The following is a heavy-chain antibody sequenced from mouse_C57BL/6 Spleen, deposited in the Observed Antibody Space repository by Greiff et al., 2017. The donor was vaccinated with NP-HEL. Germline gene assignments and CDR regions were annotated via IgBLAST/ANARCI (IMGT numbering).Heavy chain of an antibody. J-gene: IGHJ3*01. V-gene: IGHV5-6*01. CDR2: ISSGGSYT. CDR3: ARQNYGSSYLFAY. Sequence: EVQRVESGGDLVKPGGSLKLSCAASGFTFSSYGMSWVRQTPDKRLEWVATISSGGSYTYYPDSVKGRFIISRDNAKNTLYLQMSSLKSEDTAMYYCARQNYGSSYLFAYWGQGTLVTVSA. CDR1: GFTFSSYG. D-gene: IGHD1-1*01.